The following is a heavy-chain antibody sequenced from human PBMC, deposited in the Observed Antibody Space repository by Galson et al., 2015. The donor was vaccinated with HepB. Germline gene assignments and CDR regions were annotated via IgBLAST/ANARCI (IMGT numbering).Heavy chain of an antibody. CDR1: GYTLTELS. Sequence: SVKVSCKVSGYTLTELSMHWVRQAPGKGLEWMGGFDPEDGETIYAQKFQGRVTITADESTSTAYMELSSLRSEDTAVYYCARGRDTGRGAFDIWGQGTMVTVSS. V-gene: IGHV1-24*01. J-gene: IGHJ3*02. D-gene: IGHD5-18*01. CDR2: FDPEDGET. CDR3: ARGRDTGRGAFDI.